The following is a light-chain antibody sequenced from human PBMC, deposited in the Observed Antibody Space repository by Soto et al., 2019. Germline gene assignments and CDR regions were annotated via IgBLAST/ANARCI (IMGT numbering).Light chain of an antibody. J-gene: IGKJ5*01. CDR3: QQYNNRPIT. CDR2: GAS. CDR1: QSVSSN. Sequence: EIVVTQSPSTLSVSPGERATLSWRASQSVSSNLAWYQQKHGQAPRLLIYGASTRATGIPARFSGSWFGTEFNLTISSLQSEDFAVYYCQQYNNRPITFGQGTRLEIK. V-gene: IGKV3-15*01.